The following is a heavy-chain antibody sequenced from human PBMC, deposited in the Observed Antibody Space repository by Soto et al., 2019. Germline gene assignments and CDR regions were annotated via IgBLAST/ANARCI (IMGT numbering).Heavy chain of an antibody. Sequence: ETLSLTCTVSGGSISPYYWSWIRQPAGKGLEWIGRIYASGSTNYNPSLKGRVTMSVATSKNQFSLKLSSMTAADTAVYYCARGGMVIIPSATAFDYWGQGTLVTVSS. V-gene: IGHV4-4*07. CDR3: ARGGMVIIPSATAFDY. CDR2: IYASGST. CDR1: GGSISPYY. D-gene: IGHD3-3*01. J-gene: IGHJ4*02.